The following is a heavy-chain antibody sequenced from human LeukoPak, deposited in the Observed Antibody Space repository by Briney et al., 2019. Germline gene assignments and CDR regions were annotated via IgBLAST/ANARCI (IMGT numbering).Heavy chain of an antibody. Sequence: ASVKVSCKVSGYTLTESSMHWVRQAPGKGLEWMGGFDPEDGETIYAQKFQGRVTMTEDTSTDTAYMELSSLRSEDTAVYYCARPHPSGRGYGPGLFDPWGQGTPVTVSS. V-gene: IGHV1-24*01. D-gene: IGHD5-12*01. J-gene: IGHJ5*02. CDR2: FDPEDGET. CDR3: ARPHPSGRGYGPGLFDP. CDR1: GYTLTESS.